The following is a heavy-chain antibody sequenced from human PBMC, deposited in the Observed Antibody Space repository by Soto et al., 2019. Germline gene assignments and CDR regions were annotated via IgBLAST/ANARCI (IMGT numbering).Heavy chain of an antibody. CDR1: GYTFNTYG. CDR2: ISAYDGKT. J-gene: IGHJ5*02. D-gene: IGHD3-3*01. V-gene: IGHV1-18*01. CDR3: ARDPHEFWTSYWFDP. Sequence: GASVKVSCKTSGYTFNTYGINWVRQAPGQGLELMGWISAYDGKTTYAEKFQGRVTMTTDTSTSTAYMELRSLRSVDTAIYYCARDPHEFWTSYWFDPWGQGTPVTVS.